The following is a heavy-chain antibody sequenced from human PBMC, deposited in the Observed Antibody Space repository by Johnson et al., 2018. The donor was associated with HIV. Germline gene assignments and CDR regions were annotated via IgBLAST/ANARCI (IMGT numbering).Heavy chain of an antibody. CDR1: GFTFSSYA. J-gene: IGHJ3*02. Sequence: VQLVESGGGVVRPGGSLRLSCAASGFTFSSYAMSWVRQAPGKGLEWVSAISVSGGSTYYADSVKGRFTISRDNSKNTLYLQMNSLRAEDTAVYYCAPDPRITMIVVVKPAFDIWGQGTMVTVSS. V-gene: IGHV3-23*04. D-gene: IGHD3-22*01. CDR2: ISVSGGST. CDR3: APDPRITMIVVVKPAFDI.